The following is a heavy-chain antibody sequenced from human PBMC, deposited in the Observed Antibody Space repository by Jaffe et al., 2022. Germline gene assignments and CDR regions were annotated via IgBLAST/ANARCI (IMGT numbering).Heavy chain of an antibody. CDR3: ARDGDSGYDREGAFDI. V-gene: IGHV3-21*01. D-gene: IGHD5-12*01. CDR1: GFTFSSYS. CDR2: ISSSSSYI. Sequence: EVQLVESGGGLVKPGGSLRLSCAASGFTFSSYSMNWVRQAPGKGLEWVSSISSSSSYIYYADSVKGRFTISRDNAKNSLYLQMNSLRAEDTAVYYCARDGDSGYDREGAFDIWGQGTMVTVSS. J-gene: IGHJ3*02.